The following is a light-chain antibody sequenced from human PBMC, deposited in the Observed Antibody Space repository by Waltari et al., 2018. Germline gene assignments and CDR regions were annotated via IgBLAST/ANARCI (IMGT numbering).Light chain of an antibody. V-gene: IGLV2-8*01. CDR3: SSYAGSNNWV. CDR1: SRDGGTYNY. Sequence: QSALTQPPSASGSPGQSVTISCTGTSRDGGTYNYVPWYQQHPGKAPKLMIYEVSKRPSGVPDRFSGSKSGNTASLTVSGLQAEDEADYYCSSYAGSNNWVFGGGTKLTVL. CDR2: EVS. J-gene: IGLJ3*02.